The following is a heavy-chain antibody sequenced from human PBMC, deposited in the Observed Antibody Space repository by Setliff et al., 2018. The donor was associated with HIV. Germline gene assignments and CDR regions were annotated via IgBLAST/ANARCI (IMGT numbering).Heavy chain of an antibody. V-gene: IGHV4-39*07. J-gene: IGHJ4*02. Sequence: PSETLSLTCTVSGGSISSSSYYWGWVRQPPGKGREWIGSMYYSGSTYYTPSLKSRITISLDTSKNQFSLRMRSVTAADTAVYYCARVFVDTAVLRVLEYYFDSWGRGTLVTVSS. CDR1: GGSISSSSYY. D-gene: IGHD5-18*01. CDR2: MYYSGST. CDR3: ARVFVDTAVLRVLEYYFDS.